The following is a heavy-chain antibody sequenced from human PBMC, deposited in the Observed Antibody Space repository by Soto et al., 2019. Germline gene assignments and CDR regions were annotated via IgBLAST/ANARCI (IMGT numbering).Heavy chain of an antibody. V-gene: IGHV1-69*13. D-gene: IGHD3-9*01. J-gene: IGHJ4*02. Sequence: SVKVSCKASGGTFSSYAISWVRQAPGQGLEWMGGIIPIFGTANYAQKFQGRVTITADESTSTAYMELSSLRSEDTAVYYCAREYYDILTGGVFDYWGQGTLVTVSS. CDR2: IIPIFGTA. CDR1: GGTFSSYA. CDR3: AREYYDILTGGVFDY.